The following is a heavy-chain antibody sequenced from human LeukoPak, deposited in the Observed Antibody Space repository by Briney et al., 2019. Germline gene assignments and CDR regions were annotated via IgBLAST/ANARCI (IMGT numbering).Heavy chain of an antibody. CDR3: VRGAYSSSWLNFDY. Sequence: PGGSLRLSCAASGLMLSSYWMSWVRQAPAKGLEWVANIKQDGSEKYYVDSVKGRFTVSRDNSKNTLYLQMNSLRAEDTAVYYCVRGAYSSSWLNFDYCGQGTLVTVSS. V-gene: IGHV3-7*04. J-gene: IGHJ4*02. D-gene: IGHD6-13*01. CDR2: IKQDGSEK. CDR1: GLMLSSYW.